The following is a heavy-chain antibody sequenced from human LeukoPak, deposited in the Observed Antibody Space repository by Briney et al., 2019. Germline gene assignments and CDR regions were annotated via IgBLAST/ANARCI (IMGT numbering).Heavy chain of an antibody. D-gene: IGHD1-26*01. CDR2: IYSGGST. CDR3: ARGTSGTFKSFVY. CDR1: GFTVSSNY. V-gene: IGHV3-53*01. Sequence: GGSLRLSCAASGFTVSSNYMSWVRQAPGKGLEWISVIYSGGSTYYADSVKGRFTISRDNSNNTLYLRINSLRAEGTAVYYCARGTSGTFKSFVYWGQGTLVTVSS. J-gene: IGHJ4*02.